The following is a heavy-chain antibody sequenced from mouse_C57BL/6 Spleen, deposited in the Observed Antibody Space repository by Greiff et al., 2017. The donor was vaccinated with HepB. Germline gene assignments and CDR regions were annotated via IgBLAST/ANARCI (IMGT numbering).Heavy chain of an antibody. CDR1: GYSITSGYY. Sequence: EVKLLESGPGLVKPSQSLSLTCSVPGYSITSGYYWNWIRQFPGNKLEWMGYISYDGSNNYNPSLKNRISITRDTSKNQIFLKLNSVTTEDTATYYCARGLTTRDWFAYWGQGTLVTVSA. CDR3: ARGLTTRDWFAY. V-gene: IGHV3-6*01. CDR2: ISYDGSN. J-gene: IGHJ3*01. D-gene: IGHD2-12*01.